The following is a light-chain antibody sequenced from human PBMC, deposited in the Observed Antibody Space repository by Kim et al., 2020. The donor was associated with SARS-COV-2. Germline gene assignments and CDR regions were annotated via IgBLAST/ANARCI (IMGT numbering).Light chain of an antibody. Sequence: DIQMTQSPSSLSASVGDRVTITCQASQDIRNYLNWYQHKAGKAPKLLIYDASSLETGVPSRFSGSGSGTDFTFTISSLQPEDIATYYCQQYDNFWTFGQGTKLEI. CDR2: DAS. J-gene: IGKJ1*01. CDR1: QDIRNY. CDR3: QQYDNFWT. V-gene: IGKV1-33*01.